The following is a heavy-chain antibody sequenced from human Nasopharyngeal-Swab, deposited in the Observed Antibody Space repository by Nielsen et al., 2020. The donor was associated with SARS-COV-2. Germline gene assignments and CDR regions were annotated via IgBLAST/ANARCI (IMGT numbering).Heavy chain of an antibody. CDR3: ARVVPAAFDY. D-gene: IGHD2-2*01. J-gene: IGHJ4*02. Sequence: GESLKISSAASGFTFSSYWMSWVRQAPGKGLEWVANIKQDGSEKYYVDSVKGRFTISRDNAKNSLYLQMNSLRAEDTAVYYCARVVPAAFDYWGQGTLVTVSS. V-gene: IGHV3-7*01. CDR1: GFTFSSYW. CDR2: IKQDGSEK.